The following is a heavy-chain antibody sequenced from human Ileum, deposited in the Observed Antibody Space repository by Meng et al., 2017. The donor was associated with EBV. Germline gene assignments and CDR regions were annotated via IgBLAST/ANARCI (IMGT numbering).Heavy chain of an antibody. J-gene: IGHJ4*02. CDR1: GCSLSTSGVG. CDR2: IYWDDDK. Sequence: QFPLTESCPTLVKPTPTLPLTFPFSGCSLSTSGVGVGWIRQPPGKALEWLALIYWDDDKRYSPSLKSRLTITKDTSKNQVVLTMTNMDPVDTATYYCAHRPSMVRGVMYFDYWGQGTLVTVSS. V-gene: IGHV2-5*02. CDR3: AHRPSMVRGVMYFDY. D-gene: IGHD3-10*01.